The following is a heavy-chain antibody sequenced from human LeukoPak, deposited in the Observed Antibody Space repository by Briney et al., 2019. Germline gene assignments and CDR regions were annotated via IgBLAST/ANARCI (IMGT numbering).Heavy chain of an antibody. V-gene: IGHV3-53*01. CDR2: VYSGGHT. Sequence: PGGSLRLSCAASGLIVSSNYMSWVRQAPGKGLEWVSIVYSGGHTYYADSVKGRFTISRDKSKNTLYLQMSSLRAEDTAVYYCARGIRDCSRTTCYQPFDYWGQGALVTVSS. CDR1: GLIVSSNY. D-gene: IGHD2-2*01. CDR3: ARGIRDCSRTTCYQPFDY. J-gene: IGHJ4*02.